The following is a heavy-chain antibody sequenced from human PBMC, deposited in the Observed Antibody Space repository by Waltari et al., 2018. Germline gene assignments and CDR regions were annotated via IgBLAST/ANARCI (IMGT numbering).Heavy chain of an antibody. Sequence: EVQLVESGGGLVKPGGSLRLSCAASGFTFSSYSLNWVRQAPGKGLELVSSISSSSSYIYYADSVKGRFTISRDNAKNSLYLQMNSLRAEDTAVYYCQSGPPFDYWGQGTLVTVSS. CDR3: QSGPPFDY. CDR2: ISSSSSYI. J-gene: IGHJ4*02. V-gene: IGHV3-21*01. CDR1: GFTFSSYS.